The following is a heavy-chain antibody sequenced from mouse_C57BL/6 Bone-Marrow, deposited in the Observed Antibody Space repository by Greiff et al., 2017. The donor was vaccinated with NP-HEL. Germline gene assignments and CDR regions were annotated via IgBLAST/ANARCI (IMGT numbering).Heavy chain of an antibody. CDR1: GYTFTSYW. J-gene: IGHJ2*01. Sequence: QVQLQQPGAELVKPGASVKVSCKASGYTFTSYWMHWVKQRPGQGLEWIGRIYPSDSVTNYNPKFKGKATLTVATSSSTAYMHLSSLTSEASAVFYSAIAGSYLWELGYGGKGTTVTV. CDR2: IYPSDSVT. V-gene: IGHV1-74*01. CDR3: AIAGSYLWELGY. D-gene: IGHD1-1*02.